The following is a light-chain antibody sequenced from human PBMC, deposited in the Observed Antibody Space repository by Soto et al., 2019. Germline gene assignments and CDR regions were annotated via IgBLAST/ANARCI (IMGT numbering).Light chain of an antibody. CDR2: HAS. CDR3: QQDNSYS. V-gene: IGKV1-5*02. CDR1: QSISNW. J-gene: IGKJ1*01. Sequence: DITMTQSPPTLPATLGARVSMICWASQSISNWLAWYQQKPGTAPKLLIYHASTLESGVPSRFSGSGSGTEFTLTISSLQPDDFATYYCQQDNSYSFGQGTKVDIK.